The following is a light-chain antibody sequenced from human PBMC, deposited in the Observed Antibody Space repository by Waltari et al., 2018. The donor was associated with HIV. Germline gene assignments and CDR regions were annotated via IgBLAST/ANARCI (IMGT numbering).Light chain of an antibody. CDR1: QRIDTTS. J-gene: IGKJ1*01. V-gene: IGKV3D-7*01. CDR3: LQDYNLPGA. Sequence: VLTQSPGTLSVSPGERATLSCRASQRIDTTSLSWYQQKPGQAPRLVIYGASTRASGIPPRFSGSGSGTDFTLTINSLQPEDFASYYCLQDYNLPGAFGQGTRVEIK. CDR2: GAS.